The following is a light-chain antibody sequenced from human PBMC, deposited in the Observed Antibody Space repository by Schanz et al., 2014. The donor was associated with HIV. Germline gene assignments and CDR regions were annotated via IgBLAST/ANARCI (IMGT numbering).Light chain of an antibody. V-gene: IGKV1-5*03. J-gene: IGKJ2*01. CDR3: QQSDTFPYT. CDR2: QAS. Sequence: IQMTQSPSTVSASVGDRVTITCRASQTIGRWLAWYQQKPGRAPDLLIYQASTLETGVPSRFSASGSGTEFTLTISNLQPDDFATYYCQQSDTFPYTFGQGTRLEIK. CDR1: QTIGRW.